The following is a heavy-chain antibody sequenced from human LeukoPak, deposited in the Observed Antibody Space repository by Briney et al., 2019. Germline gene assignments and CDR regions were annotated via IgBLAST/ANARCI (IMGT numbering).Heavy chain of an antibody. Sequence: SVKVSCKASGGTFSSYAISWVRQAPGQGLEWMGRVIPILGIANYAQKFQGRVTMTAEKSTSTAYMELSSLRSEDTAVYYCARDHTVTSRARYYGMDVWGQGTTVTVSS. CDR1: GGTFSSYA. V-gene: IGHV1-69*04. CDR3: ARDHTVTSRARYYGMDV. J-gene: IGHJ6*02. D-gene: IGHD4-17*01. CDR2: VIPILGIA.